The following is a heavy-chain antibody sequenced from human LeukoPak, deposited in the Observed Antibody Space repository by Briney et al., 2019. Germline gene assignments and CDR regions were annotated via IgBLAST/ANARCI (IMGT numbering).Heavy chain of an antibody. J-gene: IGHJ4*02. Sequence: PGGSLRLSCAASGFTFSSHWMSWVRQAPGKGLEWVANIKQDGSEKYYVDSVKGRFTISRDNAKNTLFLQMNSLRAEDTAVYYCAKKGIYCSTTSCYIDYWGQGTLVTVSS. CDR1: GFTFSSHW. D-gene: IGHD2-2*02. V-gene: IGHV3-7*03. CDR2: IKQDGSEK. CDR3: AKKGIYCSTTSCYIDY.